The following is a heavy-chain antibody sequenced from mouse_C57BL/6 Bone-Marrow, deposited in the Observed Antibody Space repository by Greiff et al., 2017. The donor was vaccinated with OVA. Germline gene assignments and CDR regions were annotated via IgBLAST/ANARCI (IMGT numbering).Heavy chain of an antibody. J-gene: IGHJ1*03. CDR2: IRNKANGYTT. V-gene: IGHV7-3*01. D-gene: IGHD1-1*01. CDR1: GFTFTDYY. Sequence: EVKLVESGGGLVQPGGSLSLSCAASGFTFTDYYMSWVRQPPGKALEWLGFIRNKANGYTTEYSASVKGRFTISRDNSQSILYLQMNALRAEDSATYYCARSSNYYGSRPYFDVWGTGTTVTVSS. CDR3: ARSSNYYGSRPYFDV.